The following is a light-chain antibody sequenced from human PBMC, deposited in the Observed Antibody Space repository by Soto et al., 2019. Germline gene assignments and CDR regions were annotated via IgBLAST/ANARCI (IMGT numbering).Light chain of an antibody. CDR1: QSVNTW. CDR3: QQYDTYSSWS. CDR2: KAS. J-gene: IGKJ1*01. Sequence: DIPMTQSPSTLSASVRDRVTITCRASQSVNTWLAWYQQKPGKAPKLLIYKASTLENGVPSRFSGSGSGTEFTLTISSLQPDDFATYYCQQYDTYSSWSFGQGTKVEIK. V-gene: IGKV1-5*03.